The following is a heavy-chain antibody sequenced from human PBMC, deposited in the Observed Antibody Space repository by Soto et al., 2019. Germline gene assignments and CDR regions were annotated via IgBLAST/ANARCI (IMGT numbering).Heavy chain of an antibody. V-gene: IGHV3-30-3*01. CDR1: GFTFSSYA. J-gene: IGHJ4*02. Sequence: GGSLRLSCSASGFTFSSYAMHWFRQAPGKGLEWVAVISYDGSNKYYADSVKGRFTISRDNSKNTLYLQMNSLRAEDTAVYYCARGYDSSGYYFDYWGQGTLVTVSS. CDR2: ISYDGSNK. D-gene: IGHD3-22*01. CDR3: ARGYDSSGYYFDY.